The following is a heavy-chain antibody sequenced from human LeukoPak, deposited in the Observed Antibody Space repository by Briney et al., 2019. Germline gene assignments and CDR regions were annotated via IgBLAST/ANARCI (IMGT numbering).Heavy chain of an antibody. CDR2: VFPGDSKT. CDR3: ARLDTKNYQF. Sequence: GDSLKISCKVSGYHFTTYWIAWVRQKPGKGLEWMGMVFPGDSKTNYSPAFLGQVTMSVDKSIGAAYLQWRSLKASDTAMYYRARLDTKNYQFWGQGTLVSVSS. V-gene: IGHV5-51*01. CDR1: GYHFTTYW. D-gene: IGHD1-7*01. J-gene: IGHJ4*02.